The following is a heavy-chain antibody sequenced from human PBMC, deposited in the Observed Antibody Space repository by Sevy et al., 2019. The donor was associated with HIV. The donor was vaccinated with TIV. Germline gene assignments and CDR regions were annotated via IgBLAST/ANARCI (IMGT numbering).Heavy chain of an antibody. J-gene: IGHJ5*02. V-gene: IGHV4-34*01. CDR2: INESGIT. CDR1: DGSFSGYY. D-gene: IGHD2-2*01. Sequence: SETVSLTCAVHDGSFSGYYWNWIRQLPGKGLEWIGEINESGITYYNPSLKSRVTISVDTSKKQFSLKLNSVTAVDSAVYFCARSPPVVVVPGAPSWFDPWGQGTLVTVS. CDR3: ARSPPVVVVPGAPSWFDP.